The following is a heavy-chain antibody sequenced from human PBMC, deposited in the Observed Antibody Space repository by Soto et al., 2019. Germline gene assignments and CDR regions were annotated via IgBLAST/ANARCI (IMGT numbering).Heavy chain of an antibody. CDR1: GYTFTSYA. CDR2: INAGNGNT. V-gene: IGHV1-3*01. Sequence: SGKVSCKASGYTFTSYAMHWVRQAPGQRLEWMGWINAGNGNTKYSQKFQGRVTITRDTSASTAYMELSSLRSEDTAVYYCARTVGYYYGMDVWGQGTTVTVSS. D-gene: IGHD4-17*01. CDR3: ARTVGYYYGMDV. J-gene: IGHJ6*02.